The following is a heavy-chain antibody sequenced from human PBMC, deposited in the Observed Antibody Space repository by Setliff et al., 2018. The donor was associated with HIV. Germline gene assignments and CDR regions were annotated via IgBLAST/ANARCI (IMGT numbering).Heavy chain of an antibody. CDR1: GGSISSGSYY. D-gene: IGHD3-22*01. J-gene: IGHJ5*02. V-gene: IGHV4-61*09. CDR2: IYTSGST. Sequence: SETLSLTCTVSGGSISSGSYYWSWIRQPAGKGLEWIGHIYTSGSTNYNPSLKSRVTISVDTSKNQFSLKLSSVTAADTAVYYCARGDDFHDGSGYYYPWGQGTLVTVSS. CDR3: ARGDDFHDGSGYYYP.